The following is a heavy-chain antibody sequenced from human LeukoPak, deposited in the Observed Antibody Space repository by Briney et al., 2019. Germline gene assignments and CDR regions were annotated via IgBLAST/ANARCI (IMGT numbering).Heavy chain of an antibody. CDR1: GYTFTSYY. CDR2: MNPNSGNT. J-gene: IGHJ2*01. V-gene: IGHV1-8*03. Sequence: GASVKVSCKASGYTFTSYYMHWVRQATGQGLEWMGWMNPNSGNTGYAQKFQGRVTITRNTSISTAYMELSSLRSEDTAVYYCARDRGWSFDLWGRGTLVTVSS. CDR3: ARDRGWSFDL.